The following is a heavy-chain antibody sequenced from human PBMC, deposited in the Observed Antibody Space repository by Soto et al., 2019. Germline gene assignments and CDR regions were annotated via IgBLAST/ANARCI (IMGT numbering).Heavy chain of an antibody. D-gene: IGHD2-8*01. CDR3: ARCLHCSNGGRFDP. J-gene: IGHJ5*02. CDR2: INHSGST. Sequence: SETLSLTCAVYGGSFSGYYWSWIRQPPGKGLEWIGEINHSGSTNYNPSLKSRVTISVDTSKNHLSLRLSSVTAADTAVYYCARCLHCSNGGRFDPWGQGALVTVSS. CDR1: GGSFSGYY. V-gene: IGHV4-34*01.